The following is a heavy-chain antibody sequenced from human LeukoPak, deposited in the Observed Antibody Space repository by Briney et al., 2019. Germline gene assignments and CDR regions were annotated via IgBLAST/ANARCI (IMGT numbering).Heavy chain of an antibody. Sequence: KASETLSLTCSVSGGSISSYYWTWIRQPAEKGLEWIGHIYTSGSTNYNPSLKSRVTMSLDTSKSQFSLELSSVTAADTAVYYCARDKGGWFYFDYWGQGTLVTVSS. D-gene: IGHD6-19*01. V-gene: IGHV4-4*07. CDR2: IYTSGST. CDR1: GGSISSYY. CDR3: ARDKGGWFYFDY. J-gene: IGHJ4*02.